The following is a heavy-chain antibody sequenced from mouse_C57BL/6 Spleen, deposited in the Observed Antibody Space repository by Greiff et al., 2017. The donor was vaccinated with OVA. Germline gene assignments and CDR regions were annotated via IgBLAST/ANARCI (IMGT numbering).Heavy chain of an antibody. Sequence: QVQLQQPGPELVKPGASVKLSCKASGYTFTSYWMHWVKQRPGQGLEWIGNINPSNGGTNYNEKFKSKATLTVDKSSSTAYMQLSSLTSEDSSVYDGARDGSNDGENYWGQGTTLTVSS. V-gene: IGHV1-53*01. J-gene: IGHJ2*01. D-gene: IGHD2-12*01. CDR2: INPSNGGT. CDR1: GYTFTSYW. CDR3: ARDGSNDGENY.